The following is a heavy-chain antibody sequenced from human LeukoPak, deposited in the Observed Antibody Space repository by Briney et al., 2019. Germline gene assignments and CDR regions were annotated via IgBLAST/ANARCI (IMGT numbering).Heavy chain of an antibody. CDR2: ISAYNGNT. CDR3: ARDDSYGSGQPDD. CDR1: GYTFTSYC. V-gene: IGHV1-18*01. J-gene: IGHJ4*02. D-gene: IGHD3-10*01. Sequence: GASVKVSCKASGYTFTSYCISWVRQAPGQGLDWMGWISAYNGNTNYAQKFQGRVTITTGTSTSTVYIELRRLRADDTAVYYCARDDSYGSGQPDDWGQGTLVTVSS.